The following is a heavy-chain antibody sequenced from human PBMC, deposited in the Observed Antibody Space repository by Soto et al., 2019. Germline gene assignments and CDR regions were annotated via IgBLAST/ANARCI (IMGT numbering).Heavy chain of an antibody. J-gene: IGHJ4*02. CDR2: IRSKANSHAT. Sequence: GGSLRLSCAASGFTFSGSAMHWVRQASGKGLEWVGRIRSKANSHATAYAASVKGRFTISRDDSKNTAYLQMNSLKTEDTAVYYCTLSPYDILTGYYQAHAYWGQGAQVTVSS. CDR1: GFTFSGSA. V-gene: IGHV3-73*01. CDR3: TLSPYDILTGYYQAHAY. D-gene: IGHD3-9*01.